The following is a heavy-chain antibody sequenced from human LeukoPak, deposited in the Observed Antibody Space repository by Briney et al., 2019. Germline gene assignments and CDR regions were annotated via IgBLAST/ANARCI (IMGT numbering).Heavy chain of an antibody. CDR1: GDSISTYY. CDR2: IHTTERA. D-gene: IGHD3-10*01. Sequence: PSETLSLTCSVSGDSISTYYWSWIRQPAGKGLEWIGRIHTTERANYNSFLKSRVTMSKDTSKNQVSLRLSSVTAADTAVYYCARDLPSYYFGSGNMFDPWGPGILVTVSS. J-gene: IGHJ5*02. CDR3: ARDLPSYYFGSGNMFDP. V-gene: IGHV4-4*07.